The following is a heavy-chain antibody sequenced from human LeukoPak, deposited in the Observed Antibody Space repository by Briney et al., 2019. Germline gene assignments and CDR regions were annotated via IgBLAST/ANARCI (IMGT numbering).Heavy chain of an antibody. V-gene: IGHV3-30-3*01. J-gene: IGHJ6*02. D-gene: IGHD3-10*01. CDR2: ISYDGSNK. Sequence: PGRSLRLSCAASGFTFSSYAMHWVRQASGKGLEWVAVISYDGSNKYYAGSVKGRFTISRDNSKNTLYLQMNSLRAEDTAVYYCAREFDYGSVWGQGTTVTASS. CDR3: AREFDYGSV. CDR1: GFTFSSYA.